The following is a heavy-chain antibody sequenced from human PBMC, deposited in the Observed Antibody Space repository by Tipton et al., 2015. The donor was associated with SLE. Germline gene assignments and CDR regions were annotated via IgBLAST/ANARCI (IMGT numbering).Heavy chain of an antibody. CDR3: ARDSNGDYVEAFDI. D-gene: IGHD4-17*01. Sequence: TLSLTCTVSGGSISSSNYYWSWIRQPPGKGLEWIGYIYYSGSTNYNPSLKSRVTISVDTSKNQFSLKLSSVTAADTAVYYCARDSNGDYVEAFDIWGQGTMVTVSS. CDR2: IYYSGST. J-gene: IGHJ3*02. CDR1: GGSISSSNYY. V-gene: IGHV4-61*01.